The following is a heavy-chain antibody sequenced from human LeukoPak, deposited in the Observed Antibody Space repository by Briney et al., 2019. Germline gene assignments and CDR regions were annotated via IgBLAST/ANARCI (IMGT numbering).Heavy chain of an antibody. V-gene: IGHV1-69*05. J-gene: IGHJ4*02. CDR2: IIPIFGTA. D-gene: IGHD6-13*01. Sequence: SVKVSCKASGGTFSSYVTSWVRQAPGQGLEWMGRIIPIFGTANYAQKFQGRVTITTDESTSTAYMELSSLRSDDTAVYYCAREYSSSSDYFDYWGQGTLVTVSS. CDR3: AREYSSSSDYFDY. CDR1: GGTFSSYV.